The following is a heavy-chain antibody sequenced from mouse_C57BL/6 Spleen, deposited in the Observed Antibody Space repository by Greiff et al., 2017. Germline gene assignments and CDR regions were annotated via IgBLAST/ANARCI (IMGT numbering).Heavy chain of an antibody. D-gene: IGHD2-2*01. V-gene: IGHV3-6*01. CDR2: ISYAGSN. Sequence: ESGPGLVKPSQSLSLTCSVTGYSITSGYYWNWIRQFPGNKLEWMGYISYAGSNNYNPSLKNRISITRDTSKNQFFLKLNSVTTEDTATYYWARELWLRRRGAMDYWGQGTSVTVSS. CDR3: ARELWLRRRGAMDY. CDR1: GYSITSGYY. J-gene: IGHJ4*01.